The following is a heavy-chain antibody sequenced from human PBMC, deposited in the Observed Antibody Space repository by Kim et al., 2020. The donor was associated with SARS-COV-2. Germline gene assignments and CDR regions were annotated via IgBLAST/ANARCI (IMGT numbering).Heavy chain of an antibody. J-gene: IGHJ4*02. CDR2: TT. V-gene: IGHV3-15*01. CDR3: SWTTVVTSDY. D-gene: IGHD4-17*01. Sequence: TTDYAAPVKGRFTISRDDSKNTLYLQMNSLKTEDTAVYYWSWTTVVTSDYWGQGTLVTVSS.